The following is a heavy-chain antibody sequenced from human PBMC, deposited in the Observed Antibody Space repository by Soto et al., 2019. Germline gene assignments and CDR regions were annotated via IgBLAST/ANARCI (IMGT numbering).Heavy chain of an antibody. CDR3: AMDYDGPGSKNFFEY. J-gene: IGHJ4*02. CDR2: IRSETDGGTI. D-gene: IGHD3-10*01. Sequence: EVQLVESGGGLVKPGGSLRLSCAASGFTFSNAWMNWVRQAPGKGLEWVGRIRSETDGGTIEYAAPVKGRFSISRDDSKNTLYLQMNSLKTEDTAVYYCAMDYDGPGSKNFFEYWGQGTLGTVSS. CDR1: GFTFSNAW. V-gene: IGHV3-15*07.